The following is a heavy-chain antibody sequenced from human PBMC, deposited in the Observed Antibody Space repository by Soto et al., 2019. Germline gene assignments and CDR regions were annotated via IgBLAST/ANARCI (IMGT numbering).Heavy chain of an antibody. D-gene: IGHD3-22*01. CDR3: AKDRSPHYYYDISGYPDAFDV. Sequence: EVQLLESGGGLVRPGGSLRLSCAASGFGLNNFAMTWVRQAPGRGLEWVSSISGSAVTIYYADSVKGRFIISKDSSRNMLYLQMNSLRAEDTARYYCAKDRSPHYYYDISGYPDAFDVWGRGTVVTVSS. J-gene: IGHJ3*01. V-gene: IGHV3-23*01. CDR1: GFGLNNFA. CDR2: ISGSAVTI.